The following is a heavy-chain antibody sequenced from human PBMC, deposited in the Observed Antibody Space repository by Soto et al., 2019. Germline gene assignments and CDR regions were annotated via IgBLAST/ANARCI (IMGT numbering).Heavy chain of an antibody. CDR1: GFTCISYG. CDR3: AKDLSIAAAGIFDY. J-gene: IGHJ4*02. Sequence: GGSLRLSCASSGFTCISYGMHWVRQAPGKGLEWVAVISYDGSNKYYADSVKGRFTISRDNSKNTLYLQMNSLRAEDTAVYYCAKDLSIAAAGIFDYWGQGTLVTVSS. D-gene: IGHD6-13*01. CDR2: ISYDGSNK. V-gene: IGHV3-30*18.